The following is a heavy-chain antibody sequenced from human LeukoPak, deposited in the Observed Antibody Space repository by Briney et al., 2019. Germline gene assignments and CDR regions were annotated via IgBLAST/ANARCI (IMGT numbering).Heavy chain of an antibody. J-gene: IGHJ4*02. D-gene: IGHD1-20*01. CDR3: ARGGGTITIKGSDY. V-gene: IGHV3-53*01. CDR2: IYSGGST. Sequence: GGSLRLSCAASGFTVSSNYMSWVRQAPGKGLEWVSVIYSGGSTYYADSVKGRFTISRDNSKNTLYLQMNSLSAEDTAVYYCARGGGTITIKGSDYWGQGTLVTVSS. CDR1: GFTVSSNY.